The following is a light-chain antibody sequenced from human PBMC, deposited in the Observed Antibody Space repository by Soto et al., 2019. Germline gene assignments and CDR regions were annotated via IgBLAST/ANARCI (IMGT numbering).Light chain of an antibody. J-gene: IGKJ1*01. CDR2: DAS. V-gene: IGKV1-5*01. CDR1: QSINNW. CDR3: QQYNLYWT. Sequence: DIQMTQSPSTLSASIGDRVTITCRASQSINNWLAWYQQKPGKAPKLLIYDASSLETGVPSRFSGSGSGTEFTLTISSLQPDDLATYYCQQYNLYWTFDQGTKVEIK.